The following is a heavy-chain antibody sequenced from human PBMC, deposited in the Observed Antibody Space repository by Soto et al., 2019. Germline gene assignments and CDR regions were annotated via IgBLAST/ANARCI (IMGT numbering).Heavy chain of an antibody. Sequence: SETLSLTCTVSGGSISSSDHYWGWIRQPPGKGLEWIGSIYFTGSTYYTPSLKSRVTFSVDTSKNQFSLKLTSVAAADTAAYYCAKHEGSNPYYYGVDVWGQGTTVTVSS. CDR1: GGSISSSDHY. CDR2: IYFTGST. CDR3: AKHEGSNPYYYGVDV. V-gene: IGHV4-39*01. D-gene: IGHD6-13*01. J-gene: IGHJ6*02.